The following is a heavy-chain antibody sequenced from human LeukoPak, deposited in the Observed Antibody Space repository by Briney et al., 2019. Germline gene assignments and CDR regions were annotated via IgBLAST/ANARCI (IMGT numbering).Heavy chain of an antibody. Sequence: ASVKVSCKASGYTFTSYDINWVRQATGQGLEWMGWMNPNSGNTGYAQKFQGRVTITRNTSISTAYMELSSLRSEDTAVYYCARGCPYDYVWGSYRPPFCDYWGQGTLVTVSS. CDR3: ARGCPYDYVWGSYRPPFCDY. J-gene: IGHJ4*02. CDR1: GYTFTSYD. CDR2: MNPNSGNT. V-gene: IGHV1-8*03. D-gene: IGHD3-16*02.